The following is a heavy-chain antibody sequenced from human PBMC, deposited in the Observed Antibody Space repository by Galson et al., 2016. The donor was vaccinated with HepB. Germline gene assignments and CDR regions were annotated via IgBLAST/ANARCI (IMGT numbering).Heavy chain of an antibody. CDR3: ARHGTMGGEGDSSDYGDYGMDV. V-gene: IGHV5-10-1*01. J-gene: IGHJ6*02. CDR1: GYSFTTYW. CDR2: IDPTDSYT. D-gene: IGHD3-22*01. Sequence: QSGAEVKKPAESLRISCKGSGYSFTTYWISWVRQMPGKGLEWMGRIDPTDSYTNYSPSFQGHVTFSVDKSIGTAYLQWSSLKASDTAMYFCARHGTMGGEGDSSDYGDYGMDVWGQGTMVTVSS.